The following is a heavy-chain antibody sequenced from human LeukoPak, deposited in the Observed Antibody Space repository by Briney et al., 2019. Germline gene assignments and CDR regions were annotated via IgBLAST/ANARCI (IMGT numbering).Heavy chain of an antibody. Sequence: GGSLRLSCAASGFTFSDYYMSWIRQAPRKGLEWILYISSSATMYYADSVKGRFTISRDNALNSLSLEMISLRAEDTAVYYCARVSKSICFDLWGRGTLVTVSS. J-gene: IGHJ2*01. CDR1: GFTFSDYY. D-gene: IGHD3-3*02. CDR3: ARVSKSICFDL. CDR2: ISSSATM. V-gene: IGHV3-11*04.